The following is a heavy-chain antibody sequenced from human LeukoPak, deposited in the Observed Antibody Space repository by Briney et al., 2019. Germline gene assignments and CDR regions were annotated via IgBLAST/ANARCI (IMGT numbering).Heavy chain of an antibody. D-gene: IGHD3-10*01. Sequence: SGPTLVKPTQTLTLTCTFSGFSLSTSGVGVGWIRQPPGKALEWPALVYWNDDKRYSPSLMSRLTITKDTSKNQVILTMTNMGPADTATYYCARTHYGYYPDYCGQGTLVTVSS. CDR1: GFSLSTSGVG. V-gene: IGHV2-5*01. CDR3: ARTHYGYYPDY. CDR2: VYWNDDK. J-gene: IGHJ4*02.